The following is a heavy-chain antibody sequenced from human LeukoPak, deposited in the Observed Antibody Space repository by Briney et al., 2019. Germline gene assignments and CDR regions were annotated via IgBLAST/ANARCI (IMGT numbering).Heavy chain of an antibody. Sequence: GGSLRLSCAASGFTFSSYGMHWVRQAPGKGLEGVAFIRYDGSNKYYADSVKGRFTISRDNSKNTLYLQMNSLRAEDTAVYYCAKDASLMNSNWFDPWGREPWSPSPQ. CDR3: AKDASLMNSNWFDP. CDR1: GFTFSSYG. V-gene: IGHV3-30*02. D-gene: IGHD1/OR15-1a*01. J-gene: IGHJ5*02. CDR2: IRYDGSNK.